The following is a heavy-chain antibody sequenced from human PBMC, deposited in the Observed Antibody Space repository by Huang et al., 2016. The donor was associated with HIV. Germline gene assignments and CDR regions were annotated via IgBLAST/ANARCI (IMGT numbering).Heavy chain of an antibody. D-gene: IGHD3-10*01. Sequence: QLQLQESGPGLVKPSETLSLTCSVSGGPISSNSFYWGWIRQPPGKGLEGIGNIYYSGSTYYSPSLKSRVIISVYTSKNQFALKLSSVTAADTAVYYCARHPQRGDGYYSYYYYMDVWGKGTTVTVSS. CDR3: ARHPQRGDGYYSYYYYMDV. V-gene: IGHV4-39*01. J-gene: IGHJ6*03. CDR2: IYYSGST. CDR1: GGPISSNSFY.